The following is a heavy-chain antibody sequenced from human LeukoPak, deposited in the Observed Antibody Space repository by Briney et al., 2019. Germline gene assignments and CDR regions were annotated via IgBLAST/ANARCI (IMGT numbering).Heavy chain of an antibody. Sequence: GGSLRLSCAASGFTFDYSAFHWVRHAPGKGLEWVSGIGFSTGNIDYADSVRGRFTISRDNTKNSLFLQMDNLRTDDTAFYYCAKDNGNGWLGEFAFEYWGQGILVTVSS. D-gene: IGHD3-10*01. CDR3: AKDNGNGWLGEFAFEY. CDR1: GFTFDYSA. J-gene: IGHJ4*02. V-gene: IGHV3-9*01. CDR2: IGFSTGNI.